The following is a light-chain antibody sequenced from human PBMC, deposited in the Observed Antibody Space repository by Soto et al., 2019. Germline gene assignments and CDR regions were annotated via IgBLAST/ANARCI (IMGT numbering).Light chain of an antibody. J-gene: IGLJ1*01. V-gene: IGLV2-14*01. CDR2: EVS. CDR3: TSYTSSSTLDV. CDR1: SSDVGGYNY. Sequence: QSVLTQPASVSGSPGQSITISCTGTSSDVGGYNYVSWYQQHPGKAPKLMIYEVSNRPSGVSNRFSGSKSGHTASLTTSGLQSEDEADYFCTSYTSSSTLDVFGTGTKLTVL.